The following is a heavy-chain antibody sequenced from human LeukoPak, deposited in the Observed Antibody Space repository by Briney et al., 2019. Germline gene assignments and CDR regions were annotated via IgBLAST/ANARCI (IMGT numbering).Heavy chain of an antibody. V-gene: IGHV6-1*01. Sequence: SQTLSLTLLNCGDSVSSNGVDWNWVRQSPSRGLEWLGRTYYGSKWSHDYALSVKSRITINPDTSKNQFSLQLNSVTPEDTAVYYCTRVRNFGFDYWRQGALVTVSS. D-gene: IGHD1-14*01. CDR3: TRVRNFGFDY. J-gene: IGHJ4*02. CDR1: GDSVSSNGVD. CDR2: TYYGSKWSH.